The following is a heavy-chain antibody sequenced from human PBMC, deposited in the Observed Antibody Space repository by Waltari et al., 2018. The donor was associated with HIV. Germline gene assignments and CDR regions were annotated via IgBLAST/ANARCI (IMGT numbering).Heavy chain of an antibody. CDR1: GASFNDYF. Sequence: QVQLRQWGAGLLKPSETLSLTCAVYGASFNDYFWAWFRRSPEKGLEWIGENVHRGETNYNPSFKSRVVISVDMSKNQFSLNLKSVTAADTAVYYCARGLGSRPFFRAYEPWGQGTLVTVSS. J-gene: IGHJ4*02. D-gene: IGHD2-21*01. V-gene: IGHV4-34*01. CDR2: NVHRGET. CDR3: ARGLGSRPFFRAYEP.